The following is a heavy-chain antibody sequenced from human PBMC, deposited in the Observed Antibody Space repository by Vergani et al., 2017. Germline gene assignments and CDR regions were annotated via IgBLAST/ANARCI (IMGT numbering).Heavy chain of an antibody. J-gene: IGHJ6*03. Sequence: QVQLVQSGAEVKKPGSSVKVSCKASGGTFSSYTISWVRQAPGQGLEWMGRIIPILGIANYAQKFQGRVTITADKSTSTAYMELSSLRAEDTAVYYCANFGSGTNYYMDVWGKGTTVTVSS. D-gene: IGHD3-10*01. CDR2: IIPILGIA. CDR1: GGTFSSYT. CDR3: ANFGSGTNYYMDV. V-gene: IGHV1-69*02.